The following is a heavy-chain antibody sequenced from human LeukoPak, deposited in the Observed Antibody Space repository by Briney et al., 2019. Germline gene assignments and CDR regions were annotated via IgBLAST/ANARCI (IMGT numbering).Heavy chain of an antibody. CDR1: GGSFSGYY. J-gene: IGHJ5*02. CDR2: INHSGST. D-gene: IGHD3-10*01. CDR3: ATLGQVPGPSITMVRGAYNWFDP. Sequence: SETLSLTCAVYGGSFSGYYWSWIRQPPGKGLEWIGEINHSGSTNYNPSLKSRVIISVDTSKNQFSLKLSSVTAADTAVYYCATLGQVPGPSITMVRGAYNWFDPWGQGTLVTVSS. V-gene: IGHV4-34*01.